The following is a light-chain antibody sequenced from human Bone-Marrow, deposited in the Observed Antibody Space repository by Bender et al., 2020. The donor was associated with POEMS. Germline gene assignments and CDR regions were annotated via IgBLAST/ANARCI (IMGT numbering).Light chain of an antibody. CDR3: AVWDDSLNGWM. V-gene: IGLV1-44*01. CDR1: SSNIGAHA. J-gene: IGLJ3*02. CDR2: SSH. Sequence: QSVLTQPPSASGTPGQRVTISCSGGSSNIGAHAVNWYQHLPGPPPQLLIYSSHLRPSEVPDRFSGSRSGTSASLAIGGLQSEDESDYYCAVWDDSLNGWMFGGGTTLTVL.